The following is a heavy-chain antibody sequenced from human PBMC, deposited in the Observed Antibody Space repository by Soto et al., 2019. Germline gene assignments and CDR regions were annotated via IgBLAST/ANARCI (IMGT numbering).Heavy chain of an antibody. CDR2: IYYSGST. CDR1: GGSISSYY. D-gene: IGHD3-3*01. V-gene: IGHV4-59*08. Sequence: SETLSLTCTVSGGSISSYYWSWIRQPPGKGLEWIGYIYYSGSTNYNPSLKSRVTISVDTSKNQFSLKLSSVTAADTAVYYCARQTGYDFWSGYYGWFDPWGQGTLVTAPQ. J-gene: IGHJ5*02. CDR3: ARQTGYDFWSGYYGWFDP.